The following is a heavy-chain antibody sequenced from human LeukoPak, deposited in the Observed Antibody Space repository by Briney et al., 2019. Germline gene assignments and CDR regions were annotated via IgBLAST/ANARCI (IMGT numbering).Heavy chain of an antibody. J-gene: IGHJ5*02. V-gene: IGHV1-2*02. D-gene: IGHD5-18*01. CDR1: GGTFSSYA. CDR2: INPDSGGT. Sequence: GASVKVSCKASGGTFSSYAISWVRQAPGQGLEWMGWINPDSGGTNYAEKFQGRVTMTRDASISTAYMELSRLRSDDTAVYYCARGGPPKTWIQLWGWFDPWGQGTLVTVSS. CDR3: ARGGPPKTWIQLWGWFDP.